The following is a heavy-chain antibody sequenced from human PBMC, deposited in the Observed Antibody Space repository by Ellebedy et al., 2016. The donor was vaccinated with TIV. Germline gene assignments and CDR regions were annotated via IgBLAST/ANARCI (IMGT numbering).Heavy chain of an antibody. J-gene: IGHJ4*02. CDR3: ARTDPWQPIDD. D-gene: IGHD2-21*02. CDR2: ISIDGGAT. V-gene: IGHV3-11*01. Sequence: PGGSLRLSCAASGFRFGDYYMTWIRQAPGKGLEWISFISIDGGATYYSDSVKGRFTISRDNAAQSLYLQINDLRADDTAVYYCARTDPWQPIDDWGQGILVSVSS. CDR1: GFRFGDYY.